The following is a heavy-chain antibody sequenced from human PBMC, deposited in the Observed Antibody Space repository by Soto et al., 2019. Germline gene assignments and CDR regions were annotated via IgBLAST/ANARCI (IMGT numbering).Heavy chain of an antibody. CDR1: GGSISSGDYY. Sequence: SETLSLTCTVSGGSISSGDYYWSWIRQPPGKGLEWIGYIYYSGSTYYNPSLKNRITISVDTPKNQLSLKLSSVTAADTAVYYCARAFDDSSGYYGGLGYWGQGTLVTVSS. CDR3: ARAFDDSSGYYGGLGY. CDR2: IYYSGST. J-gene: IGHJ4*02. V-gene: IGHV4-30-4*01. D-gene: IGHD3-22*01.